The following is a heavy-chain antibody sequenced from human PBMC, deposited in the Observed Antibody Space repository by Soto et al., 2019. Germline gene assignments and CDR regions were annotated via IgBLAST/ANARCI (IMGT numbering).Heavy chain of an antibody. D-gene: IGHD2-2*01. CDR1: GGSISSGDYY. J-gene: IGHJ5*02. CDR3: ARDLGHCSTPSCYSNRGNWFDT. V-gene: IGHV4-30-4*01. CDR2: IYYSGST. Sequence: PSETLSLTCTVSGGSISSGDYYWSWIRQPPGKGLEWIGYIYYSGSTYYNPSLKSRVTISVDTSKNQFSLKLSSVTAADTAVYYCARDLGHCSTPSCYSNRGNWFDTWGQGTLVTVSS.